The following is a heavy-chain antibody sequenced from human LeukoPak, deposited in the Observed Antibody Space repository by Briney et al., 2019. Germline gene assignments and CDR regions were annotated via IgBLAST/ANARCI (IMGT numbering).Heavy chain of an antibody. J-gene: IGHJ4*01. CDR3: ARISIXVVPAAIMDRXGDYFDY. D-gene: IGHD2-2*01. V-gene: IGHV4-30-4*08. Sequence: PSQTLSLTCTVSGGSISSGDYYWSWIRQPPGKGLEWIGYIYYSGSTYYNPSLKSRVTISVDTSKNQFSLKLSSVTAADTAVYYCARISIXVVPAAIMDRXGDYFDYWGXGXLXXVS. CDR2: IYYSGST. CDR1: GGSISSGDYY.